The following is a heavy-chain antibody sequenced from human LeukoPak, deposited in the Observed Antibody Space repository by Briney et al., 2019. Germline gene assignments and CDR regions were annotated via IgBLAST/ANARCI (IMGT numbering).Heavy chain of an antibody. CDR2: INPSGGST. Sequence: ASVKVSCKASGYTFTTFYIHWVRQAPGQGLEWMGIINPSGGSTGYAQMFQGRVTMTRDTSTSTVYMELSSLRSEDTAVYYCARSTEGASALRNFDYWGQGTLVTVSS. CDR3: ARSTEGASALRNFDY. CDR1: GYTFTTFY. D-gene: IGHD1-26*01. V-gene: IGHV1-46*01. J-gene: IGHJ4*02.